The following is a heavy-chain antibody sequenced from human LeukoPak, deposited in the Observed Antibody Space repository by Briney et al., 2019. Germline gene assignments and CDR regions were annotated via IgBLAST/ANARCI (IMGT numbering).Heavy chain of an antibody. J-gene: IGHJ3*01. V-gene: IGHV4-30-4*01. CDR2: IYYSGST. Sequence: SETLSLTCTVSGGSISSGDYYWSWIRQPPGKGLEWIGYIYYSGSTYYNPSLKSRVTISVDTSKNQFSLKLNSVTAADTAVYYCARGHDFWSGYFWGQGTMVTVSS. CDR1: GGSISSGDYY. CDR3: ARGHDFWSGYF. D-gene: IGHD3-3*01.